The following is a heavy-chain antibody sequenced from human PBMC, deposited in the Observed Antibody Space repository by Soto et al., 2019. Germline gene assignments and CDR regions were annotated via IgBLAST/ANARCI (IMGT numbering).Heavy chain of an antibody. J-gene: IGHJ2*01. D-gene: IGHD1-7*01. CDR2: INHSGST. CDR1: GGSFSGYY. Sequence: SETLSLTCAVYGGSFSGYYWSWIRQPPGKGLEWVGEINHSGSTNYNPSFKSRFTISVETSMNQYSLKLSSGAAADTALYYGARGITGTTSYWYFDLWGRGTLVTVSS. V-gene: IGHV4-34*01. CDR3: ARGITGTTSYWYFDL.